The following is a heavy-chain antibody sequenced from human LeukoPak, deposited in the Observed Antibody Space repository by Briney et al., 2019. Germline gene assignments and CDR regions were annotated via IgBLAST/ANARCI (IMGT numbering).Heavy chain of an antibody. Sequence: SETLSLTCTVSGGSISTYYWSWIRQPPGKGLEWIGYIYYSGSTNYNPSLKSRITISVDTSKNQFSLKIRSVTAPDPGVYFRARGPTVGSRWYYFDYWGQGTLVTVSS. D-gene: IGHD6-19*01. J-gene: IGHJ4*02. CDR2: IYYSGST. CDR3: ARGPTVGSRWYYFDY. CDR1: GGSISTYY. V-gene: IGHV4-59*08.